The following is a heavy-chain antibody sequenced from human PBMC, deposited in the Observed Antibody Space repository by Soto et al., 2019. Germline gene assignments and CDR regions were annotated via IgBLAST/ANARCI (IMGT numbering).Heavy chain of an antibody. Sequence: ASVKVSCKASGYTFTSYGISWVRQAPGQGLEWMGWISAYNGNTNYAQKLQGRVTMTTDTSTSTAYMELRSLRSDDTAVYYCARGVSSSWSPSLDDAFYIWGQGTMVTGSS. V-gene: IGHV1-18*01. J-gene: IGHJ3*02. D-gene: IGHD6-13*01. CDR2: ISAYNGNT. CDR3: ARGVSSSWSPSLDDAFYI. CDR1: GYTFTSYG.